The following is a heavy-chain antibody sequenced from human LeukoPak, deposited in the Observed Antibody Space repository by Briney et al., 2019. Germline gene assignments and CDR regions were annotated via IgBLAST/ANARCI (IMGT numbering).Heavy chain of an antibody. D-gene: IGHD3-10*01. CDR3: ARDLRLLWFGESYYFDY. V-gene: IGHV3-7*01. J-gene: IGHJ4*02. CDR1: GFTFSSYW. CDR2: IKQDGSEK. Sequence: PGGSLRLSCAASGFTFSSYWMSWVRQAPGKGLEWVANIKQDGSEKYYVDSVKGRFTISRDNAKNSLYLQMNSLRAEDTAVYYCARDLRLLWFGESYYFDYWGQGTLVTVSS.